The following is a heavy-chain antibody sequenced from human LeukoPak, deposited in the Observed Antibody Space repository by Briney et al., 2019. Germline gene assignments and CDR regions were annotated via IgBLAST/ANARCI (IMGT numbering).Heavy chain of an antibody. CDR3: ARASHCSDGSCYSDY. J-gene: IGHJ4*02. Sequence: ASVKVSCKASGYTFTSYSISWVRQAPGQGPEWMGWMSAYNGNTIYAQKVKGRVTMTTDTSTSTAYMELRSLKSDDTAVYYCARASHCSDGSCYSDYWGQGTLVTVSS. V-gene: IGHV1-18*01. CDR2: MSAYNGNT. D-gene: IGHD2-15*01. CDR1: GYTFTSYS.